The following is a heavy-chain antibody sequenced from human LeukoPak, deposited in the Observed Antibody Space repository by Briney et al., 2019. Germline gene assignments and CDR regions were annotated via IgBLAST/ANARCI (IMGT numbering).Heavy chain of an antibody. J-gene: IGHJ4*02. CDR3: ARSPSYSSSWYALDS. D-gene: IGHD6-13*01. CDR2: IGTAGDT. V-gene: IGHV3-13*01. Sequence: GGSLRPSCEASGFTFSGYDMHWVRQATGKGLEWVSAIGTAGDTYYSDSVRGRFTISRENAKNSLDLQMHSLRAGDTAVYYCARSPSYSSSWYALDSWGQGTLVTVSS. CDR1: GFTFSGYD.